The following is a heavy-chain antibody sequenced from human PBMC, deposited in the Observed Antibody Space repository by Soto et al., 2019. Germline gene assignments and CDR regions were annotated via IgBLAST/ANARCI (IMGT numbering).Heavy chain of an antibody. J-gene: IGHJ6*02. Sequence: SETLSLTCGVSGGSINSGGYPCIWIRQPPGRGLEWIGNIYPSGSANYSPSLKTRVTISVDRSMNQFSLNLGSVTAADTAVYYCAREIFPYGMDVWGQGPRSPSP. CDR1: GGSINSGGYP. CDR3: AREIFPYGMDV. V-gene: IGHV4-30-2*01. CDR2: IYPSGSA. D-gene: IGHD3-3*01.